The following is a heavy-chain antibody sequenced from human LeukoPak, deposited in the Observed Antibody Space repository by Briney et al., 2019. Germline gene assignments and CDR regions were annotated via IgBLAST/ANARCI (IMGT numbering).Heavy chain of an antibody. D-gene: IGHD4/OR15-4a*01. Sequence: GGSLRLSCAASGFPFTSDAMSWVRQAPGKGLEWVSSISGTGSRTYYADAVKGRFTISRDNSKNTLDLQMNSLRAEDTAVYYCARGHRACYSWGQGAL. CDR2: ISGTGSRT. CDR1: GFPFTSDA. J-gene: IGHJ4*02. V-gene: IGHV3-23*01. CDR3: ARGHRACYS.